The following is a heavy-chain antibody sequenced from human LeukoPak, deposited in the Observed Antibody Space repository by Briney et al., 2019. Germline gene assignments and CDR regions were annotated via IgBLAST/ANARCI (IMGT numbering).Heavy chain of an antibody. Sequence: GGSLRLSCAASGFTFSSYEMNWVRQAPGKGLEWVSYISSSGSTIYYADSVKGRFTISRDNAKNSLYLQMNSLRAEDTAVYYCARPYDDYYYYYYMDVWGKGTTVTVSS. D-gene: IGHD4-17*01. CDR1: GFTFSSYE. J-gene: IGHJ6*03. V-gene: IGHV3-48*03. CDR3: ARPYDDYYYYYYMDV. CDR2: ISSSGSTI.